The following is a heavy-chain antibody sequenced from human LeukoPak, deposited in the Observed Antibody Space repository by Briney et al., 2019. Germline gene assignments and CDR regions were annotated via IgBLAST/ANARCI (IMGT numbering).Heavy chain of an antibody. D-gene: IGHD5-12*01. J-gene: IGHJ3*02. CDR3: ARELRNDAFDI. V-gene: IGHV3-66*01. CDR2: IYSGGST. Sequence: PGGSLRLSCAASGFTVSSNYMSWVRQAPGKGLEWVSVIYSGGSTYYADSVKGRFTISRDNSKNTLYLQMNSLRAEDTAVYYCARELRNDAFDIWGQGTMVTVSS. CDR1: GFTVSSNY.